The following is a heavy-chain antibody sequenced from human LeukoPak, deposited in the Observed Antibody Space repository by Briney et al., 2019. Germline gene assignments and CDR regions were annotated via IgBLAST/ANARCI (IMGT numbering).Heavy chain of an antibody. Sequence: GESLKISCTGSGYTFRYYWIGWVRQMPGKGLEWMGIIYPGDSDTRYSPSFQGQVTISADKSISTAYLQWSSLKASDTAMYYCARADYDILTGYRPWGQGTLVTVSS. CDR3: ARADYDILTGYRP. CDR1: GYTFRYYW. J-gene: IGHJ5*02. D-gene: IGHD3-9*01. V-gene: IGHV5-51*01. CDR2: IYPGDSDT.